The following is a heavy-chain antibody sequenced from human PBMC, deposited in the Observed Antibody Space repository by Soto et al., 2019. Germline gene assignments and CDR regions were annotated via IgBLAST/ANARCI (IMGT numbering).Heavy chain of an antibody. CDR2: IYYSGRT. V-gene: IGHV4-30-4*01. Sequence: QVQLQESGPGLVKPSQTLSLTCTVSGGSISSGDYYWSWIRQPPGKGLEWIGYIYYSGRTYYNPSLKSRVTISVDTSKNQFSLKLSSVTAADTAVYYCARDNRAFQAWFDPWGQGTLVTVSS. CDR3: ARDNRAFQAWFDP. D-gene: IGHD3-10*01. J-gene: IGHJ5*02. CDR1: GGSISSGDYY.